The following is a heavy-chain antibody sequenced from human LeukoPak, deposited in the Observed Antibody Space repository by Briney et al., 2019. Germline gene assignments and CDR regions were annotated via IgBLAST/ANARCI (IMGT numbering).Heavy chain of an antibody. V-gene: IGHV3-30*04. CDR2: ISYDGSNK. Sequence: GRSLRLSCAASGFTFSSYAMHWVRQAPGKGLEWVAVISYDGSNKYYADSVKGRFTISRDNSKNTLYLQMNSLRAEDTAVYYCARVFRYYYDSNGYFDYWGQGTLVTVSS. CDR3: ARVFRYYYDSNGYFDY. CDR1: GFTFSSYA. J-gene: IGHJ4*02. D-gene: IGHD3-22*01.